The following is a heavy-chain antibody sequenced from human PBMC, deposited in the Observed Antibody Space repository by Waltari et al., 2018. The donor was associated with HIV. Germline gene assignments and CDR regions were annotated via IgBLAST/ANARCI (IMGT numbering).Heavy chain of an antibody. V-gene: IGHV4-39*07. CDR2: IYYMGST. CDR1: GGSISSSSHY. CDR3: ARVLYYDSSGYGRRMDV. J-gene: IGHJ6*02. Sequence: QLQLQESGPGLVKPSETLSLTCTVPGGSISSSSHYWGWLRQPPGKGLEWIGRIYYMGSTYYNPSLKSRVTISVDTSKNQFSLKLSSVTAADTAVYYCARVLYYDSSGYGRRMDVWGQGTTVTVSS. D-gene: IGHD3-22*01.